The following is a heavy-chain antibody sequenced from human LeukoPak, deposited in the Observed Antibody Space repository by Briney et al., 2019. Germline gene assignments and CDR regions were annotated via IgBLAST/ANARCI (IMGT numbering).Heavy chain of an antibody. D-gene: IGHD3-16*01. CDR1: GYTFTTYG. CDR3: ARTSHESVLYWSDP. J-gene: IGHJ5*02. V-gene: IGHV1-18*01. CDR2: ISGYNGNT. Sequence: GESLKISCKDSGYTFTTYGIGWVRQAPGQGLEWMGWISGYNGNTNYAQKFQGRVTMTTDTSKSTAYMELRSLRSDDTAVYYCARTSHESVLYWSDPWGQGTLVNVSS.